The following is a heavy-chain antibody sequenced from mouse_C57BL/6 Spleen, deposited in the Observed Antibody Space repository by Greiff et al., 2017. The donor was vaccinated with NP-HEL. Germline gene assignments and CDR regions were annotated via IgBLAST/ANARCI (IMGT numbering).Heavy chain of an antibody. CDR1: GYTFTSYW. D-gene: IGHD1-1*01. CDR3: ARPVTTVVARGAMDY. J-gene: IGHJ4*01. CDR2: IDPSDSYT. V-gene: IGHV1-59*01. Sequence: QVQLQQSGAELVRPGTSVKLSCKASGYTFTSYWMHWVKQRPGQGLEWIGVIDPSDSYTNYNQKFKGKATLTVDTSSSTAYMQLSSLTSEDSAVYYCARPVTTVVARGAMDYWGQGTSVTVSS.